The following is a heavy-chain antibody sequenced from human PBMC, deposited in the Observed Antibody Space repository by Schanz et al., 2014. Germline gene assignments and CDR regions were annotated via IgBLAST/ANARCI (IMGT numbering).Heavy chain of an antibody. CDR1: GLNFDYYG. CDR3: AKAGSGWSTAGYYY. J-gene: IGHJ4*02. D-gene: IGHD6-19*01. Sequence: QVQLVESGGGVVQPGRSLRLSCATSGLNFDYYGMNWVRQSPGKGLEWVALIWYDGSNEYYADSVKGRFTISRDNPKKTLYLQMNSLRAEDTAVYYCAKAGSGWSTAGYYYWGQGTLVAVSS. CDR2: IWYDGSNE. V-gene: IGHV3-33*06.